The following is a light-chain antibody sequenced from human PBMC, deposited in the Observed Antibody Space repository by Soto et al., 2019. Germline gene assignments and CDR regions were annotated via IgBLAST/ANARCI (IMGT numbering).Light chain of an antibody. CDR2: DAS. V-gene: IGKV3-11*01. J-gene: IGKJ5*01. CDR1: QSVSSY. CDR3: QQRSNWPPET. Sequence: EIVLTQSPATLSLSPGERATLSCRASQSVSSYLAWYQQKPGQAPRLLIYDASNRATGIPARFSGSGSGTDFTLTISSLEPEDFAVYYCQQRSNWPPETFGQGDTTGD.